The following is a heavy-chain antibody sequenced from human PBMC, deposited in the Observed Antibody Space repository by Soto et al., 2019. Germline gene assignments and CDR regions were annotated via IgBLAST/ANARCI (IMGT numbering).Heavy chain of an antibody. Sequence: PSETLSLTCAVYGGSFSGYYWSWIRQPPGKGLEWIGETNHSGSTNYNPSLKSRVTISVDTSKNQFSLKLSSVTAADTAVYYCARTSSSVIFHYYGMDVWGQGTTVTVSS. J-gene: IGHJ6*02. CDR1: GGSFSGYY. CDR3: ARTSSSVIFHYYGMDV. CDR2: TNHSGST. D-gene: IGHD6-6*01. V-gene: IGHV4-34*01.